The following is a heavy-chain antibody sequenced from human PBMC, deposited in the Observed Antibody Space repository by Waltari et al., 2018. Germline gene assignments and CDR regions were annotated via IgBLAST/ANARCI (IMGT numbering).Heavy chain of an antibody. Sequence: QVQLVQSGAEVKKPGASVKVSCKASGYNFTDFYIHWVRQAPGQGLEWMGMVNPNGGSTSYAQKLQDRVTMTRDTSTNTVYMELSSLRSEDTAVYYCARSGSTLIWGVAEWGQGTLVTVSS. D-gene: IGHD3-10*01. CDR1: GYNFTDFY. CDR2: VNPNGGST. V-gene: IGHV1-46*04. CDR3: ARSGSTLIWGVAE. J-gene: IGHJ4*02.